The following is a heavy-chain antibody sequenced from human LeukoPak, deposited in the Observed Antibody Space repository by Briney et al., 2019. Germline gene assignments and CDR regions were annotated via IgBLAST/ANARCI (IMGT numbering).Heavy chain of an antibody. D-gene: IGHD3-9*01. CDR3: ARDAREDYDILTGYYRYYYYMDV. V-gene: IGHV4-59*01. J-gene: IGHJ6*03. CDR2: IYYSGST. Sequence: SETLSLTCTVSGGSISSYYWSWIRQPPGKGLEWIGYIYYSGSTNYNPSLKSRVTMSVDTSKNQCSLKLNSVTAADTSVYYCARDAREDYDILTGYYRYYYYMDVWGKGTTVTVSS. CDR1: GGSISSYY.